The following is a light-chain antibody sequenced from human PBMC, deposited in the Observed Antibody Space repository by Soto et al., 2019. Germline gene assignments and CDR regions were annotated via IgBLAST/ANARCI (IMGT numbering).Light chain of an antibody. CDR1: QSISSW. J-gene: IGKJ1*01. Sequence: DIQMTQSPSTLSASVGDRVTITCWASQSISSWLAWYQQKPGKAPKLLIYDASSLESGVPSRFSGGGSGTEFTLTISSLQPDDFATYYCQQYNSYSPWTFGQGTKVDIK. CDR2: DAS. CDR3: QQYNSYSPWT. V-gene: IGKV1-5*01.